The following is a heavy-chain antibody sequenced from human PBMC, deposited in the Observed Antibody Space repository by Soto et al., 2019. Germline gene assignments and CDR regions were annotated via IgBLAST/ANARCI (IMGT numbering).Heavy chain of an antibody. CDR1: GYPFPSYG. Sequence: ASVKVSFKASGYPFPSYGIRWGRQAPGQGLEWMGCIIAYNGNTNCAQKLQGRVTMTTDTSTSTAYMERRSLRSDDTAVYYWARATALELLYFDYSGQGTLVTVSS. D-gene: IGHD1-7*01. CDR3: ARATALELLYFDY. V-gene: IGHV1-18*04. CDR2: IIAYNGNT. J-gene: IGHJ4*02.